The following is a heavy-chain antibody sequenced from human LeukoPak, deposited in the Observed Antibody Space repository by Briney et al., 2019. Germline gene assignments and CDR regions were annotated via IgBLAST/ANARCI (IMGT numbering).Heavy chain of an antibody. CDR1: GYTFTGYY. CDR2: INPNSGGT. Sequence: ASVKVSCKASGYTFTGYYMHWVRQAPGQGLEWMGWINPNSGGTNYVQKFQGRVTMTRDTSISTAYMELSRLRSDDTAVYYCARGSYDILSWDWGQGTLVTVSS. CDR3: ARGSYDILSWD. V-gene: IGHV1-2*02. D-gene: IGHD3-9*01. J-gene: IGHJ4*02.